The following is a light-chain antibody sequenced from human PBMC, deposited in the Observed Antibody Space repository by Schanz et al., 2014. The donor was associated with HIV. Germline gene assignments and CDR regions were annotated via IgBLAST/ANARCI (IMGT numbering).Light chain of an antibody. Sequence: VLTQSPATLSLSPGEGATLSCRASQTVRSSFLAWYQQRPGQAPRLLIYGGSNGATGIPDRFSGSGSGTDFTLTISRLEPEDVATYYCQHYDISRGTFGGGTRVEIK. CDR2: GGS. CDR1: QTVRSSF. CDR3: QHYDISRGT. V-gene: IGKV3-20*01. J-gene: IGKJ4*01.